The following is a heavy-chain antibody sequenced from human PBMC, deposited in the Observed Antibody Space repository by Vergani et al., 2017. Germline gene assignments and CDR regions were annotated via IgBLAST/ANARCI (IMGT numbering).Heavy chain of an antibody. CDR1: GFTFNHYA. Sequence: EVQLLESGGDLVQPGGSLRLSCAAFGFTFNHYAMNWGRQAPGKGLEWVSGISGSDGSTYYAGSVKGRLTISRDSCKNTMHLQMNSLSAVNTAVYYCAKANPRNSGYDYLYYYHAMDVWCQGATVTVAS. J-gene: IGHJ6*02. CDR2: ISGSDGST. D-gene: IGHD5-12*01. V-gene: IGHV3-23*01. CDR3: AKANPRNSGYDYLYYYHAMDV.